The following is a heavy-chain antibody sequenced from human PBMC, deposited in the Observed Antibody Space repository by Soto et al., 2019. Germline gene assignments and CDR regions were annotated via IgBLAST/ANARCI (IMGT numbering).Heavy chain of an antibody. J-gene: IGHJ3*02. CDR3: ARGGGVGVAGSAAFDM. V-gene: IGHV1-2*02. CDR2: INPATGAA. Sequence: QLHLVQSGAVVKKPGASVTVSCSASGYPVTAYYMHWVRQAPGRGLEWMGGINPATGAAKYTQTFQGRVTVTKGTPTSTVFMELSGLTSGDTAGFYWARGGGVGVAGSAAFDMWGQGTLVTVSS. D-gene: IGHD3-3*01. CDR1: GYPVTAYY.